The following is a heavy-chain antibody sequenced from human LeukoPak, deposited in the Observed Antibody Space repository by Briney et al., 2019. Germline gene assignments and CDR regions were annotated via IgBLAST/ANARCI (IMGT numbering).Heavy chain of an antibody. V-gene: IGHV1-18*01. CDR2: ISAYNGNT. CDR3: AFGYCSSTSCPPLGAFDI. Sequence: ASVKVSCKASGYTVTSYGISWVRQAPGQGLEWMGWISAYNGNTNYAQKLQGRVTMTTDTSTSTAYMELRSLRSDDTAVYYCAFGYCSSTSCPPLGAFDIWGQGTMVTVSS. J-gene: IGHJ3*02. CDR1: GYTVTSYG. D-gene: IGHD2-2*03.